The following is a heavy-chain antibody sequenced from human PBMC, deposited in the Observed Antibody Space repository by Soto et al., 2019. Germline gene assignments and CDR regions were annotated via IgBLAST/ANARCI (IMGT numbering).Heavy chain of an antibody. D-gene: IGHD6-25*01. V-gene: IGHV4-59*01. Sequence: QVHLLQSGPTLVKPSETLSLTCTFSGGSISSYYWSWIRQPPGKGLEWIGYMFHGLGLNYNSSLRGRVSISVDTTKNQFSLELRSLTAADTAVYYCARDRHWYGSGGPFYSAGSFDIWGQGTMVAVS. CDR1: GGSISSYY. CDR3: ARDRHWYGSGGPFYSAGSFDI. CDR2: MFHGLGL. J-gene: IGHJ3*02.